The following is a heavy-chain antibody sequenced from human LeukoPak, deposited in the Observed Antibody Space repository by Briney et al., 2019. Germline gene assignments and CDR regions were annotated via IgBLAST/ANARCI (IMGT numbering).Heavy chain of an antibody. CDR1: GFSFTDYP. CDR2: ISTTAEGAKYA. D-gene: IGHD5-12*01. J-gene: IGHJ4*02. Sequence: GGSLRLSCATSGFSFTDYPMNWVRQAPGKGLEWISNISTTAEGAKYAYYADSVKGRVTISRDNAKNSLYLQMNSLRAEDTAVYYCARDGWLRSGSDYWGQGTLVTVSS. CDR3: ARDGWLRSGSDY. V-gene: IGHV3-21*05.